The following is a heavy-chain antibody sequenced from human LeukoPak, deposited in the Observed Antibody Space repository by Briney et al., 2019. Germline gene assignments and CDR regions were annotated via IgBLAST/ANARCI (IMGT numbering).Heavy chain of an antibody. CDR2: ISSSGSTI. CDR3: ARDLLDTAGPDY. D-gene: IGHD5-18*01. J-gene: IGHJ4*02. Sequence: GGSLRLSCAASGFTFSSYGMHWIRQAPGKGLEWVSYISSSGSTIYYADSVEGRFTISRDNAKNSLYLQMNSLRAEDTAVYYCARDLLDTAGPDYWGQGTLVTVSS. V-gene: IGHV3-48*04. CDR1: GFTFSSYG.